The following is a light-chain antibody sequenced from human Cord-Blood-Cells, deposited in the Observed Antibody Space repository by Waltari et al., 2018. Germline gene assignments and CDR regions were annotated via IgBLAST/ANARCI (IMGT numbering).Light chain of an antibody. CDR1: SSDVGGYTY. Sequence: QSALTQPASVSGSPGHSLTIPCTGTSSDVGGYTYVSWYQQHTGKAPKLMIYDVSNRPSGVSNRFSGSKSGNTASLTISGLQAEDEADYYCSSYTSSSTQVFGTGTKVTVL. J-gene: IGLJ1*01. CDR3: SSYTSSSTQV. V-gene: IGLV2-14*01. CDR2: DVS.